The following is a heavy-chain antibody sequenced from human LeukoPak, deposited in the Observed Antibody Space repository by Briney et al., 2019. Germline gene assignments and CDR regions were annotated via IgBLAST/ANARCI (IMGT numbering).Heavy chain of an antibody. CDR3: MRHEEEDGYNAKPFDF. J-gene: IGHJ4*02. D-gene: IGHD5-24*01. Sequence: SETLSLTCTVSGGAISNSIYYLGWVRQPPGKGLEWIGTIYYSGNTYYNPPLKSRVTISVDTSKNQFSLRLCSVTAADTAVYFCMRHEEEDGYNAKPFDFWGQGTLVTVSS. CDR1: GGAISNSIYY. V-gene: IGHV4-39*01. CDR2: IYYSGNT.